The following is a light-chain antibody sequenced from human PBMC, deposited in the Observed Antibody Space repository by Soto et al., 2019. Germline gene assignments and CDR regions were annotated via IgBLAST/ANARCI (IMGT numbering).Light chain of an antibody. Sequence: DIQMTQSPSSLSASVGDRVTITCRASQSISSYLNWYQQKPGKAPKLLIYAASSLQRWVPSRVSGSGSGTDFTLNISSLQPDDFATYYCQQRYSTPYTFGQGTTLAIK. CDR1: QSISSY. CDR2: AAS. CDR3: QQRYSTPYT. V-gene: IGKV1-39*01. J-gene: IGKJ2*01.